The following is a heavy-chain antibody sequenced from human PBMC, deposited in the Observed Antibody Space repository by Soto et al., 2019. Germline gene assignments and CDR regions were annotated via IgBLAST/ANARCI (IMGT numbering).Heavy chain of an antibody. V-gene: IGHV1-46*03. J-gene: IGHJ6*03. CDR3: ASGHPNFYYMDL. Sequence: QGQLIQAGAEVKKPGASVNISCKASGYTFTTYYLHWVRQAPGLGLEWMGLINHSGDSTNHAQKFQGKVTMTRYTSTNTVYMEMSSLRSEDTAVYYCASGHPNFYYMDLCGKGTTVTVSS. CDR2: INHSGDST. CDR1: GYTFTTYY.